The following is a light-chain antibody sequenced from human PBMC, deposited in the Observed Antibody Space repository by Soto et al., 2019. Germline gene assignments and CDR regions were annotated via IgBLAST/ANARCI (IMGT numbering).Light chain of an antibody. Sequence: VMTQAPATLSVCPGERATLSCRASQTINNNVAWYQLKDGQVPRLVIYGASTRATDIPARFSGSGSGTEFTLTISSLQSEDFAEYHCQRYNNWPQTVGQGTKVDSK. CDR2: GAS. V-gene: IGKV3-15*01. CDR1: QTINNN. CDR3: QRYNNWPQT. J-gene: IGKJ1*01.